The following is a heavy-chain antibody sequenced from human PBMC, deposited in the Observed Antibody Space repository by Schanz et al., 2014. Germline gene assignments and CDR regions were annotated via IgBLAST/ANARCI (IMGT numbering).Heavy chain of an antibody. J-gene: IGHJ4*02. D-gene: IGHD3-3*02. V-gene: IGHV3-23*01. CDR3: FSMHYGNSVY. CDR2: IRGSGGGT. Sequence: DVQLLESGGGLVQPGGSLRLSCAASGFTFSSYAMSWVRQPPGKGLEWVSSIRGSGGGTDYADSVKGRFTISRDNSDNTLFLQMNSLRAEDTAVYYCFSMHYGNSVYWGQGTLVTVSS. CDR1: GFTFSSYA.